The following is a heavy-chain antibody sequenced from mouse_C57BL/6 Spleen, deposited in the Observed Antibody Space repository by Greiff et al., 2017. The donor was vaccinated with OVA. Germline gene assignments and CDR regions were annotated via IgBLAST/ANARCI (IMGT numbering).Heavy chain of an antibody. CDR3: ARDIYYGNYPYFDD. J-gene: IGHJ2*01. CDR1: GFSLSTSGMG. CDR2: IYWDDDT. D-gene: IGHD2-1*01. V-gene: IGHV8-12*01. Sequence: QVTLKESGPGILQSSQTLSLTCSFSGFSLSTSGMGVSWLRQPSGKGLEWLAHIYWDDDTRYNPSLKSRLTISKDTSRNQVFLKITSVDTADTATYYCARDIYYGNYPYFDDWGQGTTLTVSS.